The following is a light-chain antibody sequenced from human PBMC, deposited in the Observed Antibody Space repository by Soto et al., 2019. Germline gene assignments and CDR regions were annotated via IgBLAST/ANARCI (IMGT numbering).Light chain of an antibody. Sequence: EIVVTQSPATLSLSPGERATLSCRASQSVSSYLAWYQQKPGQAPRLLIYDASNRATGIPARFSGSGSGTDFSLTISSREHEDVAVYYCQQRSNWQGATFGGGTKVEIK. CDR2: DAS. CDR3: QQRSNWQGAT. J-gene: IGKJ4*01. CDR1: QSVSSY. V-gene: IGKV3-11*01.